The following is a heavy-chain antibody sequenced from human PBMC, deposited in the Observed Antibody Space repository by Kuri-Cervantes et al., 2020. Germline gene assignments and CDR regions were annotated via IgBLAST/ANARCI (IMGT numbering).Heavy chain of an antibody. D-gene: IGHD6-19*01. J-gene: IGHJ4*02. CDR3: ARDPGYSSGWYFVQIDY. V-gene: IGHV3-30-3*01. Sequence: GESLKISCAASGLTFSTYAMHWVRQAPGKGLEWVAVISYDGSNKYYADSVKGRFTISRDNSKNTLYLQMNSLRAEDTAVYYCARDPGYSSGWYFVQIDYWGQGTLVTVSS. CDR1: GLTFSTYA. CDR2: ISYDGSNK.